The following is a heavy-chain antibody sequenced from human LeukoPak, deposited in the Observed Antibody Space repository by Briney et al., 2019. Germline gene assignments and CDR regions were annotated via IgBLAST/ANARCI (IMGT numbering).Heavy chain of an antibody. V-gene: IGHV3-15*01. Sequence: EGSLRLSCAASGFTLSNAWMNWVRQAPSKGLEWVGLIKSKANGETRDYAAPVKGRFTISRDDSDNTLYLQMNSLKSEDTAVYYCAELGITMIGGVWGKGTTVTISS. CDR1: GFTLSNAW. J-gene: IGHJ6*04. CDR2: IKSKANGETR. D-gene: IGHD3-10*02. CDR3: AELGITMIGGV.